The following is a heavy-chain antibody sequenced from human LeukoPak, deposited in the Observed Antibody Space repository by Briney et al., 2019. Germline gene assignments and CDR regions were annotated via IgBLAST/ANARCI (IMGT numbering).Heavy chain of an antibody. J-gene: IGHJ3*02. V-gene: IGHV3-21*01. Sequence: GGSLRLSCAASGFSFSTYSMNWVRQAPGKGLEGVSSISSTSAHIFYADSVKGRFSISRDNAKNSLYLQMNSLRVEDTAVYYCTSRYCTSTNCYSFDIWGQGTMVTVSS. CDR3: TSRYCTSTNCYSFDI. CDR1: GFSFSTYS. CDR2: ISSTSAHI. D-gene: IGHD2-2*01.